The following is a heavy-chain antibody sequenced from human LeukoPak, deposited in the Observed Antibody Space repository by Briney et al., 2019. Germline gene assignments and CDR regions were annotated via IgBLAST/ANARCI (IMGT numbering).Heavy chain of an antibody. J-gene: IGHJ6*03. CDR2: ISGSGDTT. CDR1: GFTFSSFA. CDR3: ARDQEDIVVVPAASAKYYYYYYMDV. V-gene: IGHV3-23*01. D-gene: IGHD2-2*01. Sequence: GGSLRLSCAASGFTFSSFAMNWVRQAPGKGLEWVSIISGSGDTTHYTDSVKGRFTISRDNSKNTLYLQMNSLRAEDTAVYYCARDQEDIVVVPAASAKYYYYYYMDVWGKGTTVTISS.